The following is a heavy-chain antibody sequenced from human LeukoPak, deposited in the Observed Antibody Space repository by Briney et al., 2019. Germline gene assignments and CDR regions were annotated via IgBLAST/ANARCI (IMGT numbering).Heavy chain of an antibody. D-gene: IGHD2-15*01. CDR1: GFTFSSYA. Sequence: GRSLRLSCAASGFTFSSYAMHWVRQAPGKGLEWVAVISYDGSNKYYTDSVKGRFTISRDNSKNTLYLQMNSLRAEDTAMYYCARGGVVVAATNDYWGQGTLVTVSS. CDR3: ARGGVVVAATNDY. CDR2: ISYDGSNK. J-gene: IGHJ4*02. V-gene: IGHV3-30*10.